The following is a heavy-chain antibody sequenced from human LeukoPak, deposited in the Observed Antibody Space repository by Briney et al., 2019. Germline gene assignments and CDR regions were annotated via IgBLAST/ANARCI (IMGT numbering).Heavy chain of an antibody. CDR3: VRDHHRRLYDSQARDTFDI. D-gene: IGHD3-22*01. Sequence: GGSLRLSCAASGFTFSSYWMSWVRQAPGKGLEWVANIKQDGSEKYYVDSVKGRFTISRDNAKNSLYLQMNSLRAEDTAVYYCVRDHHRRLYDSQARDTFDIWGQGTMVTVSS. CDR2: IKQDGSEK. CDR1: GFTFSSYW. J-gene: IGHJ3*02. V-gene: IGHV3-7*01.